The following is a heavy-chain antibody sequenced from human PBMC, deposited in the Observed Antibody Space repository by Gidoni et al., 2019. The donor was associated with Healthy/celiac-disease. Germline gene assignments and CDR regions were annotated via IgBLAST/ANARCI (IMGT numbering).Heavy chain of an antibody. Sequence: QVQLVQAAAEVKKPGASVKGSCKASGYTFTSYHMHWVRQAPGQRREWMGIITPSGSSTSYAQKFQGRVTMTRDTSTSTVYMELSSLRSEDTAVYYCARERRYSSGWYALGWFDPWGQGTLVTVSS. CDR2: ITPSGSST. J-gene: IGHJ5*02. CDR1: GYTFTSYH. D-gene: IGHD6-19*01. V-gene: IGHV1-46*01. CDR3: ARERRYSSGWYALGWFDP.